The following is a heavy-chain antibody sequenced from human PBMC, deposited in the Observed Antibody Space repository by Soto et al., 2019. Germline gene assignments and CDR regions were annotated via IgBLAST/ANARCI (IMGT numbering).Heavy chain of an antibody. CDR2: IKQDGREK. Sequence: VGSLRLSCAAFGFTFSSYWMSWVRQAPGKGLEWVANIKQDGREKYYVASVKGRFTISRDNAKNSLYLQINSLRAEDTAMYYCARELYPTHYDFWSGYSNSFFEPWGQGTLVPVSS. CDR3: ARELYPTHYDFWSGYSNSFFEP. CDR1: GFTFSSYW. V-gene: IGHV3-7*05. J-gene: IGHJ5*02. D-gene: IGHD3-3*01.